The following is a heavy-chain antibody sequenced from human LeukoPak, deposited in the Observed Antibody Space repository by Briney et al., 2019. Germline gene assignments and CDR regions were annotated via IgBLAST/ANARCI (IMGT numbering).Heavy chain of an antibody. CDR2: ISDTGATT. CDR1: GFTLSSYA. J-gene: IGHJ4*02. D-gene: IGHD2-8*01. Sequence: GRSLRLSCAGSGFTLSSYAMSWVRQAAGKGLEWVSAISDTGATTSDADSVKGQFTISRDNSRSTLYLQMNSLRAEDTALYYGAKDTSIGRYCTNGVCSPFDYWGQGTLVTVSS. V-gene: IGHV3-23*01. CDR3: AKDTSIGRYCTNGVCSPFDY.